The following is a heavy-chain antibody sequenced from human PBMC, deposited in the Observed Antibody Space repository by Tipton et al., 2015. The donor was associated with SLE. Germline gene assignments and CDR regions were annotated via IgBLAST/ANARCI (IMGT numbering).Heavy chain of an antibody. CDR1: GGSLSNHY. CDR3: ARAQKDAFDI. CDR2: IDTSGYS. J-gene: IGHJ3*02. V-gene: IGHV4-4*09. Sequence: GLVKPSETLSLTCTVSGGSLSNHYWSWIRQPPGKGLEWIGYIDTSGYSNYNPSLKSRVTISKDTSRNHFSLKLSSVTAADTAVYYCARAQKDAFDIWGQGTMVTVSS.